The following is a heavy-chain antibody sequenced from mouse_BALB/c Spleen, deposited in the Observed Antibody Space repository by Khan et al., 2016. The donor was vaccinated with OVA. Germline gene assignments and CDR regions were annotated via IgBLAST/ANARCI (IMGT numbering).Heavy chain of an antibody. Sequence: QVQLKESGTELVRPGASVKLSCKASGYTFTNYWINWVKQRPGQGLEWIGNIYPSDSYTNYNQKFKDMATLTVDKSSSTAYMELSRPASEDSAVYYCTREGGDWCSFAYGGQGILVTVSA. D-gene: IGHD1-1*02. J-gene: IGHJ3*01. CDR3: TREGGDWCSFAY. CDR2: IYPSDSYT. CDR1: GYTFTNYW. V-gene: IGHV1-69*02.